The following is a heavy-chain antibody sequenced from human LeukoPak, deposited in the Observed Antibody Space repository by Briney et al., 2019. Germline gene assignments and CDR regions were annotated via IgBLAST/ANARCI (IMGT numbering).Heavy chain of an antibody. CDR3: ARHYMVRGLKPFDY. Sequence: SETLSLTCTVSGGSISSSSYYWGWIRQPPGKGLEWIGSIYYSGSTYYNPSLKSRVTISVDTSKSQFSLKLSSVTAADTAVYYCARHYMVRGLKPFDYWGQGTLVTVSS. D-gene: IGHD3-10*01. CDR2: IYYSGST. CDR1: GGSISSSSYY. V-gene: IGHV4-39*01. J-gene: IGHJ4*02.